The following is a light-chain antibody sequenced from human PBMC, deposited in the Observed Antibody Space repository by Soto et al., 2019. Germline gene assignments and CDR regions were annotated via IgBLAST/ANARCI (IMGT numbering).Light chain of an antibody. J-gene: IGLJ1*01. Sequence: QSVLTQPASVSGSPGQSITISCTGTSSDVGGYNYVSWYQQHPGKAPKLMIYDVSNRPSGVSNRFSGSKSGNTASLTISGLQAEDEADYYCSSYTSSSLHFFGTGTKSPS. V-gene: IGLV2-14*03. CDR2: DVS. CDR1: SSDVGGYNY. CDR3: SSYTSSSLHF.